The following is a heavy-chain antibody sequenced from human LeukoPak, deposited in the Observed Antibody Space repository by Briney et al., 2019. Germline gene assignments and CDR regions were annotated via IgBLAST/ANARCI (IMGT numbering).Heavy chain of an antibody. D-gene: IGHD5-18*01. CDR2: IYTSGST. V-gene: IGHV4-4*07. Sequence: PSETLCLTCTVSGGSISSYCWSWIRQAPGKGLEWIGRIYTSGSTNYSPSHQSRVTMSVDTSKIQLSLKLSSVTAADTAVYYCASSGLVYSYGYDYWGQGTLVTVSS. J-gene: IGHJ4*02. CDR3: ASSGLVYSYGYDY. CDR1: GGSISSYC.